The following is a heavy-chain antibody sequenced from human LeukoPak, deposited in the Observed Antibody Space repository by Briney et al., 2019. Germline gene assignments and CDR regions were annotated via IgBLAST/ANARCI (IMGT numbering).Heavy chain of an antibody. Sequence: SETLSLTCAVYGGSFTDYYWSWIRHLPGKGLEWIGEIHHRAGANYNPSLWGRVTISADTSKNQFSLHLTSVTAADTAAFYCARGPVRDDGLTGISYYFGLDVWGHGTTVTVFS. CDR1: GGSFTDYY. CDR3: ARGPVRDDGLTGISYYFGLDV. J-gene: IGHJ6*02. V-gene: IGHV4-34*01. CDR2: IHHRAGA. D-gene: IGHD2-21*02.